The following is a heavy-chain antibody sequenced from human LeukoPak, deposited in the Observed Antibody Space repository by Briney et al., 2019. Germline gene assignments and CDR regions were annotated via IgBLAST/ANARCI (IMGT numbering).Heavy chain of an antibody. CDR2: IYHSGST. CDR1: GYSISSGYY. D-gene: IGHD1-1*01. CDR3: ARVERAYYYYYMDV. J-gene: IGHJ6*03. Sequence: SETLSLTCTVSGYSISSGYYWGWIRQPPGKGLEWIGSIYHSGSTYYNPSLKSRVTISVDPSKNQFSLKLSSVTAADTAVYYCARVERAYYYYYMDVWGKGTTVTVSS. V-gene: IGHV4-38-2*02.